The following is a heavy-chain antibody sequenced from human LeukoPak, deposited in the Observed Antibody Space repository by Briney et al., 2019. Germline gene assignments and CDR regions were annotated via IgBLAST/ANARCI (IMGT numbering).Heavy chain of an antibody. J-gene: IGHJ4*02. CDR1: VYTFTSYG. V-gene: IGHV1-18*01. CDR3: AREYYYDSSGYTVDY. D-gene: IGHD3-22*01. Sequence: ASVKVSSKASVYTFTSYGISWVRQAPGQGLEWMGWISAYNGNTNYAQKLQGRVTMTTDTSTSTAYMELRSLRSDDTAVYYCAREYYYDSSGYTVDYWGQGTLVTVSS. CDR2: ISAYNGNT.